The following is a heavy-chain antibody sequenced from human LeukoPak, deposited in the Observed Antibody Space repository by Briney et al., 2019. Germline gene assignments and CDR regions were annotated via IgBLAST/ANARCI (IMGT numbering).Heavy chain of an antibody. Sequence: ASVKVSCKASGYTFSGYYMNWVRQAPGQGLEWMGWINPNSGGTTYAQKFQGRVTMTSDTSISTAYMELSSLISDDTAVYYCARKSAARKTSEFDYWGQGTLVTVSS. J-gene: IGHJ4*02. D-gene: IGHD6-6*01. V-gene: IGHV1-2*02. CDR1: GYTFSGYY. CDR2: INPNSGGT. CDR3: ARKSAARKTSEFDY.